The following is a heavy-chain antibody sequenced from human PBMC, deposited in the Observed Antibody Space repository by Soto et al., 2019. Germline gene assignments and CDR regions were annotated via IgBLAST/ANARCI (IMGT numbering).Heavy chain of an antibody. CDR2: LWSDGIKT. Sequence: GGSLRLSCTASGFSLSRYGLHWVRQAPGKGLEWVAGLWSDGIKTSYTDSVKGRFTISRDTSKNMLYLQMNSLGAEDTAVYYCAREGVVAGSQDFWGPGTLVTVSS. CDR3: AREGVVAGSQDF. J-gene: IGHJ4*02. D-gene: IGHD6-19*01. CDR1: GFSLSRYG. V-gene: IGHV3-33*01.